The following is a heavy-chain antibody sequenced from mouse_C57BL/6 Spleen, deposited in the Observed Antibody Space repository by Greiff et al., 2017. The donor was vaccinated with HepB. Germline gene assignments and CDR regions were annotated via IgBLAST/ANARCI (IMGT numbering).Heavy chain of an antibody. D-gene: IGHD2-1*01. CDR1: GYTFTSYW. CDR2: IDPSDSET. Sequence: QVQLQQPGAELVRPGSSMKLSCKASGYTFTSYWMHWVKQRPIQGLEWIGNIDPSDSETHYNQKFKGKATLTVDKSSSTAYMQLSSLTSEDSAVYYCARSVYYGNYFDYWGQGTTLTVSS. J-gene: IGHJ2*01. V-gene: IGHV1-52*01. CDR3: ARSVYYGNYFDY.